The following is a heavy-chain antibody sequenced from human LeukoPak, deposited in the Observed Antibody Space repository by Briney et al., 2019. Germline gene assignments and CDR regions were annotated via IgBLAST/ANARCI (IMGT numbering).Heavy chain of an antibody. Sequence: PSETLSLTCTVSGGSISSGDYYWSWIRQPPGKGLEWIGYIYHSGSTYYNPSLKSRVTISVDRSKNQFSLKLSSVTAADTAVYYCARGGYSYGFDDAFDIWGQGTMVTVSS. CDR2: IYHSGST. D-gene: IGHD5-18*01. J-gene: IGHJ3*02. V-gene: IGHV4-30-2*01. CDR3: ARGGYSYGFDDAFDI. CDR1: GGSISSGDYY.